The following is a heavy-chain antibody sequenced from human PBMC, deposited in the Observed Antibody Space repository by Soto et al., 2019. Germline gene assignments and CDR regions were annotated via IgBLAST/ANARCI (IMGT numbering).Heavy chain of an antibody. J-gene: IGHJ2*01. CDR2: IIPILGIA. D-gene: IGHD2-2*01. Sequence: GASVKVSCKASGGTFSSYTISWVRQAPGQGLEWMGRIIPILGIANYAQKFQGRVTITADKSTSTAYMELSSLRSEDTAVYYCARDPPLGCSSTSCLTMDWYFDLWGRGTLVPVAS. V-gene: IGHV1-69*04. CDR1: GGTFSSYT. CDR3: ARDPPLGCSSTSCLTMDWYFDL.